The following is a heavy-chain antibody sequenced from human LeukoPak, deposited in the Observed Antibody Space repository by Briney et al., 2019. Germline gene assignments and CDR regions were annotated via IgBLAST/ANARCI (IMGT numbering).Heavy chain of an antibody. Sequence: SETLSLTCTVSGDSMSSYHWSWLRQPPGKGLECIGYVIYSGRTNYNPSLKSRVIISVDKSKNQFSLKVDSVTAADTAVYYCATHRVVASAGWFDPWGQGTLVTVSS. CDR2: VIYSGRT. J-gene: IGHJ5*02. CDR3: ATHRVVASAGWFDP. D-gene: IGHD2-2*01. V-gene: IGHV4-59*08. CDR1: GDSMSSYH.